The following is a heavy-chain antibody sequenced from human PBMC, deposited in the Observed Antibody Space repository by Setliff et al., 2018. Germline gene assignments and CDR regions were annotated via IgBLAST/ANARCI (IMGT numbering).Heavy chain of an antibody. V-gene: IGHV4-39*07. Sequence: SETLSLTCTVSGGSISSYYWGWIRQPPGKGLEWLGSVYFSGYTYYNPSLKSRVTISVDTSNNQFSLHLTSVTAADTARYFCARERQGGFLEWSPLDPWGQGILVTVSS. CDR3: ARERQGGFLEWSPLDP. J-gene: IGHJ5*02. CDR1: GGSISSYY. CDR2: VYFSGYT. D-gene: IGHD3-3*01.